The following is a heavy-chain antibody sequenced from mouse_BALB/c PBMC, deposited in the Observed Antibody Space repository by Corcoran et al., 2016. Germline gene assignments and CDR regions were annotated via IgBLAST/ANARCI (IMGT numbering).Heavy chain of an antibody. D-gene: IGHD2-14*01. CDR1: GYTFTDYY. J-gene: IGHJ4*01. CDR2: IYPGSGNT. V-gene: IGHV1-84*02. CDR3: ARREYRDAMDY. Sequence: QIQLQQSGPELVKPGASVKISCKASGYTFTDYYINWVKQKPGQGLEWIGWIYPGSGNTKYNEKFKGKATLTVDTSSSTAYMQLSSLTSEDTAVYFCARREYRDAMDYWGQGTSVTVSS.